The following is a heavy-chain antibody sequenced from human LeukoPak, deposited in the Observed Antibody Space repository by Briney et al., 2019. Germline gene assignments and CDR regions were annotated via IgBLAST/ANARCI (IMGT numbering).Heavy chain of an antibody. J-gene: IGHJ6*04. CDR3: AATYYDILTGYYPYYYYGMDV. CDR1: GFPFSDYY. D-gene: IGHD3-9*01. CDR2: IWYDGSNK. V-gene: IGHV3-33*08. Sequence: GGSLRLSCAASGFPFSDYYMTWIRQAPGKGLEWVAVIWYDGSNKYYADSVKGRFTISRDNSKNTLYLQMNSLRAEDTAVYYCAATYYDILTGYYPYYYYGMDVWGKGTTVTVSS.